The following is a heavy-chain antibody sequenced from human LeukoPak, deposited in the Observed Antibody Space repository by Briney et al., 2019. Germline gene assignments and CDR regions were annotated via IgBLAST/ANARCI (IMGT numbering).Heavy chain of an antibody. D-gene: IGHD4-11*01. CDR2: IRNKAYGGTT. CDR1: GFTFGDLA. J-gene: IGHJ4*02. CDR3: TRGGGSNRYFFDY. Sequence: KPGGSLRLSCTASGFTFGDLALSWFRQAPGKGLEWVSLIRNKAYGGTTEYAASVKGRFTISRDDSKSIAFLQMNSLKTEDTAVYYCTRGGGSNRYFFDYWGQGTLVTVSS. V-gene: IGHV3-49*05.